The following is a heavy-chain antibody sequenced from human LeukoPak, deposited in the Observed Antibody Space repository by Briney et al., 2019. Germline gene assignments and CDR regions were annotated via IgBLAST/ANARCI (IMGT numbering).Heavy chain of an antibody. J-gene: IGHJ4*02. CDR2: ISSSSSYI. V-gene: IGHV3-21*01. CDR1: GFTFSSYS. CDR3: ALAGGSGSYPFDY. Sequence: GGSLRLSCAASGFTFSSYSMNWVRQAPGKGLEWVSSISSSSSYIYYADSVKGRFTISRDNAKNSLYLQMHSLRAEDTAVYYCALAGGSGSYPFDYWGQGTLVTVSS. D-gene: IGHD3-10*01.